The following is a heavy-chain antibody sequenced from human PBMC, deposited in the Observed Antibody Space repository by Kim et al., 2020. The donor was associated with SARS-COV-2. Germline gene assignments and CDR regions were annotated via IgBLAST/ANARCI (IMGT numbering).Heavy chain of an antibody. J-gene: IGHJ4*02. V-gene: IGHV3-64D*06. CDR3: VKDPIAHLGIVGAANFDY. Sequence: KGRFTISRDNSKNTLYLQMSSLRAEDTAVYYCVKDPIAHLGIVGAANFDYWGQGTLVTVSS. D-gene: IGHD1-26*01.